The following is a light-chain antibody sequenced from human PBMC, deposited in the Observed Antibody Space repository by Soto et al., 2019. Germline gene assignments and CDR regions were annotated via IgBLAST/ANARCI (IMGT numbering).Light chain of an antibody. V-gene: IGKV3-20*01. CDR3: QQYGSSPLYT. J-gene: IGKJ2*01. Sequence: EIVLTQSPGTLSFSPGERATLSCRASQSVSSSYLAWYQQKPGQAPRLLIYGASSRATGIPDRFSGSGSGTDFTLTISRLEPEDFAVYYCQQYGSSPLYTCGQGTKLEIK. CDR1: QSVSSSY. CDR2: GAS.